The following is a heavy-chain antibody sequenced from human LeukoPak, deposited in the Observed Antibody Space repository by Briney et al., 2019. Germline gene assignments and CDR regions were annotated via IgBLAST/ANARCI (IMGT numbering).Heavy chain of an antibody. V-gene: IGHV3-33*01. D-gene: IGHD5-18*01. CDR2: IWYDGSNK. CDR1: GFTFSSYG. Sequence: GGSLRLSCAASGFTFSSYGMHWVRQAPGKGLEWVAVIWYDGSNKYYADSVKGRFTISRDNSKNTLYLQMNSLRAEDTAVYYCARVYSYGSTDNFDYWGHGTLVTVSS. CDR3: ARVYSYGSTDNFDY. J-gene: IGHJ4*01.